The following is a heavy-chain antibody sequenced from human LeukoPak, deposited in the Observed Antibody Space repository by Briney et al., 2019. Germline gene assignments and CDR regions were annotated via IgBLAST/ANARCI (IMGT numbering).Heavy chain of an antibody. Sequence: GGSLRLSCAASGFTFSGYAMSWVRQAPGKGLEWVSAISGSGGSTYHADSVKGRFTISRDNSKNTLYLQMNSLRAEDTAVYYCAKSGGMTTVTHPRYFQHWGQGTLVTVSS. V-gene: IGHV3-23*01. J-gene: IGHJ1*01. CDR3: AKSGGMTTVTHPRYFQH. D-gene: IGHD4-17*01. CDR2: ISGSGGST. CDR1: GFTFSGYA.